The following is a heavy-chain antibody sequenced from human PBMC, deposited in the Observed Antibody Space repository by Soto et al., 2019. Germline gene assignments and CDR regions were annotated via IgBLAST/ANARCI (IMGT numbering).Heavy chain of an antibody. CDR3: AKAQAERATVVRGYFES. D-gene: IGHD3-10*01. J-gene: IGHJ4*02. CDR2: ISGSGAST. CDR1: GFTFSSYA. Sequence: EVQLLESGGGLVQPGGSLRLSCATSGFTFSSYAMSWVRQAPGKGLDWVSVISGSGASTYYVASVKGRFTISRDNSKNTLYVQMDSLRAEDTAIYYCAKAQAERATVVRGYFESWGQGTLVTVSS. V-gene: IGHV3-23*01.